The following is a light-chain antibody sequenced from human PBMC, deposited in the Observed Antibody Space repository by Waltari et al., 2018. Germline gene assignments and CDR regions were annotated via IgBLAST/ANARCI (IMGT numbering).Light chain of an antibody. CDR2: GAY. CDR1: QNVGTS. CDR3: QQYEDWPRHS. V-gene: IGKV3-15*01. Sequence: EILVTQSPATLSVSPGERVTLSCRASQNVGTSLAWYQQKPGQTPRLLIFGAYSRASGVPARFSGSGSGTDFTLAISSLQSEDFVVYYCQQYEDWPRHSFG. J-gene: IGKJ2*03.